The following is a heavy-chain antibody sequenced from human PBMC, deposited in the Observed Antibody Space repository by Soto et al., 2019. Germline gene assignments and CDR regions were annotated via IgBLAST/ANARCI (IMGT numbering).Heavy chain of an antibody. CDR2: ISGSGGST. V-gene: IGHV3-23*01. CDR3: ARTRGYSYGRALDY. J-gene: IGHJ4*02. CDR1: GFTFSSYA. D-gene: IGHD5-18*01. Sequence: EVQLLESGGGLVQPGGSLRLSCAASGFTFSSYAMSWVRQAPGKGLEWVSAISGSGGSTYYADSVKGRFTISRDNAKNSLYLQMNSLRAEDTAVYYCARTRGYSYGRALDYWGQGTLVTVSS.